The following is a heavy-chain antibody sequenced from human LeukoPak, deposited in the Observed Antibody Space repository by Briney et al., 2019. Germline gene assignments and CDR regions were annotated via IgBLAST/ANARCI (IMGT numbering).Heavy chain of an antibody. V-gene: IGHV4-59*08. CDR1: GGSISSYY. CDR2: IYYSGST. J-gene: IGHJ4*02. CDR3: ATSMGYYALDY. Sequence: PSETLSLICTVSGGSISSYYWSWIRQPPGKGLEWIGYIYYSGSTNYNPSLKSRVTISVDTSKNQFSLKLSSVTAADTAVYYCATSMGYYALDYWGQGTLVTVSS. D-gene: IGHD3-3*01.